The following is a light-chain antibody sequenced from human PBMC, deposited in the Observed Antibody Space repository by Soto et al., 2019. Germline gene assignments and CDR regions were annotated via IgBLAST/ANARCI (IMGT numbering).Light chain of an antibody. Sequence: DIVMTQTPLSSPVTLGQPASISCRSSQSLVHSDGNTYLSWLQQRPGQPPRLLIYKIFNRFSGVPDRFSGRGAGTDFTLRISRVEAEDVGVYYCMQATQFPYTFGQGTKLEIK. CDR1: QSLVHSDGNTY. J-gene: IGKJ2*01. CDR2: KIF. CDR3: MQATQFPYT. V-gene: IGKV2-24*01.